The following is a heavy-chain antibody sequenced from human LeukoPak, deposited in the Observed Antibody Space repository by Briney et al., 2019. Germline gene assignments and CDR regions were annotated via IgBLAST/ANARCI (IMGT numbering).Heavy chain of an antibody. CDR2: ISWNSGSI. J-gene: IGHJ4*02. V-gene: IGHV3-9*01. D-gene: IGHD3-22*01. CDR1: GFTFDAFA. Sequence: GGSLRLSCAASGFTFDAFAMHWVRQAPGKGLAWVSGISWNSGSIGYADSVKGRFTISRDNAKHSLYLQMNSLRAEDTALYYCAKNSGPDYYDSSGYALDYWGQGTLVTVSS. CDR3: AKNSGPDYYDSSGYALDY.